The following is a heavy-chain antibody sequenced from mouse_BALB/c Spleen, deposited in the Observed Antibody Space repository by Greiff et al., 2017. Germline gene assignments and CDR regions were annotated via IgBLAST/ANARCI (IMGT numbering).Heavy chain of an antibody. CDR2: INPYNDGT. CDR3: ARSYYYGSSYDLYYYAMDY. CDR1: GYTFTSYV. J-gene: IGHJ4*01. D-gene: IGHD1-1*01. V-gene: IGHV1-14*01. Sequence: EVQGVESGPELVKPGASVKMSCKASGYTFTSYVMPWVKQKPGQGLEWIGYINPYNDGTKYNEKFKGKATLTSDKSSSTAYMELSSLTSEDSAVYYCARSYYYGSSYDLYYYAMDYWGQGTSVTVSS.